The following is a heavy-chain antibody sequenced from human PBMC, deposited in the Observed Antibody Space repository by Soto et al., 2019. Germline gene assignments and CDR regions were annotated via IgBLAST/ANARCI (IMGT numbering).Heavy chain of an antibody. CDR3: ARARGVDY. V-gene: IGHV3-7*03. J-gene: IGHJ4*02. CDR2: IKADGSEK. Sequence: EVYLVESGGGLIQPGGSLRLSCVGYGFTFSNHWMNWVRQAPGQGLEWVANIKADGSEKYYVDSVKGRFTISRDNAKNSLYLQMNSLRAEDTAVYYCARARGVDYWGQGTQVTVSS. D-gene: IGHD3-16*01. CDR1: GFTFSNHW.